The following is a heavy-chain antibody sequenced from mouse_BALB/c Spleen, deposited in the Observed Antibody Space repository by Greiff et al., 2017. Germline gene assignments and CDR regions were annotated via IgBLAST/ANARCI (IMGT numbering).Heavy chain of an antibody. CDR3: ARKRYDRNYFDY. J-gene: IGHJ2*01. D-gene: IGHD2-14*01. CDR1: GFSLTSYG. Sequence: VKLVESGPGLVQPSQSLSITCTVSGFSLTSYGVHWVRQSPGKGLEWLGVIWSGGSTDYNAAFISRLSISKDNSKSQVFFKMNSLQANDTAIYYCARKRYDRNYFDYWGQGTTLTVSS. CDR2: IWSGGST. V-gene: IGHV2-2*02.